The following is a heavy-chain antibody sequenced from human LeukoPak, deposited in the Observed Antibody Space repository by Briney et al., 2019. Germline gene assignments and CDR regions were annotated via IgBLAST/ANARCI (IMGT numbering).Heavy chain of an antibody. J-gene: IGHJ4*02. D-gene: IGHD2-2*01. CDR1: GFTFSSYW. Sequence: PGGSLRLSCAASGFTFSSYWMSWVRQAPGKGLEWVANIKQDGSEKYYVDSVKGRFTISRDNAKNSLYLQMNSLRVEDTAVYYCVRVYCSSTSCSDYFDYWGQGSLVTVSS. CDR3: VRVYCSSTSCSDYFDY. CDR2: IKQDGSEK. V-gene: IGHV3-7*01.